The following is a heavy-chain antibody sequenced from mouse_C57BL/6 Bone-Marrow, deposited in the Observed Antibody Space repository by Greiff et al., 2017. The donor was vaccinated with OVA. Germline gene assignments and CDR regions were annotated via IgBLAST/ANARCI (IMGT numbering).Heavy chain of an antibody. CDR2: ISSGGGYT. V-gene: IGHV5-6*01. J-gene: IGHJ2*01. CDR3: ARHGGYPYYFDY. D-gene: IGHD2-2*01. CDR1: GFTFSSYG. Sequence: EVQRVESGGDLVKPGGSLKLSCAASGFTFSSYGMSWVRQTPDKRLEWVATISSGGGYTYYPDSVKGRFTISRDNAKNTLYLQMSSLKSEDTAMYYCARHGGYPYYFDYWGQGTTLTVSS.